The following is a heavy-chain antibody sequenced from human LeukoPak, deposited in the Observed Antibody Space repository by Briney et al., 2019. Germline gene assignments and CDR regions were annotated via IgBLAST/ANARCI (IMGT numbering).Heavy chain of an antibody. Sequence: GGSLRLSCAASGFTFSSYGMHWVRQAPGKGLESVAVISYDGSNQNYAESVKGRFTISRDNSKNTLYLQMNSLRAEDTAVYYCAKDLYGSGSPVDYWGQGTLVTVSS. J-gene: IGHJ4*02. V-gene: IGHV3-30*18. D-gene: IGHD3-10*01. CDR3: AKDLYGSGSPVDY. CDR1: GFTFSSYG. CDR2: ISYDGSNQ.